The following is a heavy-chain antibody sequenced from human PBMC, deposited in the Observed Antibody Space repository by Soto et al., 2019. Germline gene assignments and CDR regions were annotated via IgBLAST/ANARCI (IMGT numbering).Heavy chain of an antibody. CDR1: GFTFDDYA. J-gene: IGHJ3*02. D-gene: IGHD5-12*01. V-gene: IGHV3-9*01. Sequence: GGSLRLSCAASGFTFDDYAMHWVRQAPGKGLEWVSGISWNSGSIGYADSVKGRFTISRDNAKNSLYLQMNSLRAEDTALYYCAKDMGQTEYSGYDWFAFDIWGQGTMVTVSS. CDR3: AKDMGQTEYSGYDWFAFDI. CDR2: ISWNSGSI.